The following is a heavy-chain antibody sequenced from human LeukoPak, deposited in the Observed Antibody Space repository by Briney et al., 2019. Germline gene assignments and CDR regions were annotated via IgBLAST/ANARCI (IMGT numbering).Heavy chain of an antibody. D-gene: IGHD2/OR15-2a*01. CDR2: ISSSSSYI. Sequence: GGSLRLSCAASGFTFSSYSMNWVRQAPGKGLEWVSSISSSSSYIYYADSVKGRFTISRDNAKNSLYLQMNSLRAEDAAVYYCARGPAISPYYYYMDVWGKGTTVTISS. CDR1: GFTFSSYS. J-gene: IGHJ6*03. V-gene: IGHV3-21*01. CDR3: ARGPAISPYYYYMDV.